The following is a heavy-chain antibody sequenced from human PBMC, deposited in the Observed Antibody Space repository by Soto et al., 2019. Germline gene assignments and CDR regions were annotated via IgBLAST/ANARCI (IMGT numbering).Heavy chain of an antibody. CDR3: ARDFYVRGVNHYFDY. V-gene: IGHV4-59*01. CDR1: GGSISSYY. J-gene: IGHJ4*02. D-gene: IGHD3-10*02. CDR2: IYYSGST. Sequence: SETLSLTCTVSGGSISSYYWSWIRQPPGKGLEWIGYIYYSGSTNYNPSLKSRVTISVDTSKNQFSLKLSSVTAADTAVYYCARDFYVRGVNHYFDYWGQGTLVTVSS.